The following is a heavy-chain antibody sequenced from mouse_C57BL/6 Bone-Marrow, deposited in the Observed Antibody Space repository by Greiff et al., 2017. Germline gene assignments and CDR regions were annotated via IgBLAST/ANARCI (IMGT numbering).Heavy chain of an antibody. CDR1: GYTFTDYE. J-gene: IGHJ2*01. CDR2: IDPETGGT. Sequence: QVQLQQPGAELVMPGASVKLSCKASGYTFTDYEMHWVKQTPVHGLEWIGAIDPETGGTAYNQKFQGKAILTADKSSSTAYMELRSLTSEDSAVYYCTSTGTTRVYFDDWGQGTTLTVSS. CDR3: TSTGTTRVYFDD. V-gene: IGHV1-15*01. D-gene: IGHD4-1*02.